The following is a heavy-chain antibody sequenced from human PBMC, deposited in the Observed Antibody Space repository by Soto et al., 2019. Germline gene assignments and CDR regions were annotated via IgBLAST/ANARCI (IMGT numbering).Heavy chain of an antibody. Sequence: QVQLRESGPGLVKPSETLSLTCTVSGGSVSSGSYYWSWIRQPPGKGLEWIGYIYYSGSTNYNPSLKSRVTISVDTSKNQFSLKLSSVTAADTAVYYCARAPAPQIAVAGGRYFDYWGQGTLVTVSS. D-gene: IGHD6-19*01. V-gene: IGHV4-61*01. J-gene: IGHJ4*02. CDR1: GGSVSSGSYY. CDR3: ARAPAPQIAVAGGRYFDY. CDR2: IYYSGST.